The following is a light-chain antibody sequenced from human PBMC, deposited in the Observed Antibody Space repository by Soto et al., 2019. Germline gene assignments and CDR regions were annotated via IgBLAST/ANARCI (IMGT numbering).Light chain of an antibody. J-gene: IGKJ4*01. Sequence: DVVMTQTPLSLPVTLGQPASISCRSSQSLVYVDGNTYLNWVHQRPGQSPRRLIYKVSNRDSGVPDRCSGSGSGTDFTLKISRVEAEDVGVYYCMQGTDWPPTFGGGTKVEIK. CDR1: QSLVYVDGNTY. CDR3: MQGTDWPPT. V-gene: IGKV2-30*01. CDR2: KVS.